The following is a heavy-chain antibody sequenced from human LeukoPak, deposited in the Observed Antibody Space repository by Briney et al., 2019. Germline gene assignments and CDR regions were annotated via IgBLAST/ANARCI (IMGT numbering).Heavy chain of an antibody. J-gene: IGHJ4*02. V-gene: IGHV5-51*07. CDR1: GYSFTSYW. Sequence: GESLKIPCKGSGYSFTSYWTGWVHQMPGKGLEWMGIIYPGDSDTRYSPSFQGQVTISADKSISTAYLQWSSLKASDTAMYYCTRLVDTAMADYWGQGTLVTVSS. CDR2: IYPGDSDT. CDR3: TRLVDTAMADY. D-gene: IGHD5-18*01.